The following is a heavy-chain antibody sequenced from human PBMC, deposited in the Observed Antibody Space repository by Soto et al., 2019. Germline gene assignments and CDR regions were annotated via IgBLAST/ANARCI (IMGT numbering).Heavy chain of an antibody. CDR1: GYSFTSYW. V-gene: IGHV5-51*01. CDR2: IYPGDSDT. CDR3: ARPMTSGYYPFYYNGMDV. Sequence: GESLKISCKGSGYSFTSYWIGWVRQMPGKGLEWMGIIYPGDSDTRYSPSFQGQVTISADKSNSTAYLQWSSLKASDTAMYYCARPMTSGYYPFYYNGMDVWGQGTTVTVSS. J-gene: IGHJ6*02. D-gene: IGHD3-3*01.